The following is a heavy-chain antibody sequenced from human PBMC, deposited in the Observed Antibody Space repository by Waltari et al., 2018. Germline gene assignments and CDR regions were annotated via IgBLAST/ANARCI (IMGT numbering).Heavy chain of an antibody. D-gene: IGHD4-17*01. CDR3: AKDEGDYHDY. Sequence: EVQLLESGGGLVQPGGSLRLSCAASGFTFSSYAMSWVRQAPGKGLEWVSVIYSGCSTYSADSGTGRFTISRDNSKNTLYLQMNSLRAEDTAVYYCAKDEGDYHDYWGQGTLVTVSS. CDR1: GFTFSSYA. CDR2: IYSGCST. J-gene: IGHJ4*02. V-gene: IGHV3-23*03.